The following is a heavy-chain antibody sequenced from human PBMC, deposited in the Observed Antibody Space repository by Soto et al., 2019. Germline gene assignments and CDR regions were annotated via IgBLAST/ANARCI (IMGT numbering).Heavy chain of an antibody. V-gene: IGHV5-10-1*01. CDR2: IDPSDSQT. Sequence: PGESLKISCKGSGYSFAGYWITWVRQKPGKVLEWMGRIDPSDSQTYYSPSFRGHVTISVTKSITTVFLQWSSLRASDTAMYYCARRIYDSDTGPNFQYYFDSWGQGXPVTVYS. D-gene: IGHD3-22*01. CDR1: GYSFAGYW. J-gene: IGHJ4*02. CDR3: ARRIYDSDTGPNFQYYFDS.